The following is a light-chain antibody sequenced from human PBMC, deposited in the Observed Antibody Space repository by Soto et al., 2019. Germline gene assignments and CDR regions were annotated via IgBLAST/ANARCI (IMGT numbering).Light chain of an antibody. CDR2: GNS. CDR3: QSYDSSLSALYV. V-gene: IGLV1-40*01. J-gene: IGLJ1*01. CDR1: SSNIGAGYD. Sequence: QSVLTQPPSVSGAPGQRVTISCTGSSSNIGAGYDVHWYQQLPGTAPKLLIYGNSNRPSGVPDRFSGSKSGTSASLAITGLQAEDEADYYCQSYDSSLSALYVFGTGTQADRP.